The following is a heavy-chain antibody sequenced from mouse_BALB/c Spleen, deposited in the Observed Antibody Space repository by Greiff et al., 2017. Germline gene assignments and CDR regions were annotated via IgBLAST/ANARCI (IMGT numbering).Heavy chain of an antibody. V-gene: IGHV5-6-4*01. CDR2: ISSGGSYT. J-gene: IGHJ3*01. CDR1: GFTFSSYT. D-gene: IGHD3-3*01. Sequence: EVQGVESGGGLVKPGGSLKLSCAASGFTFSSYTMSWVRQTPEKRLEWVATISSGGSYTYYPDSVKGRFTISRDNAKNTLYLQMSSLKSEDTAMYYCTREGQGFAYWGQGTLVTVSA. CDR3: TREGQGFAY.